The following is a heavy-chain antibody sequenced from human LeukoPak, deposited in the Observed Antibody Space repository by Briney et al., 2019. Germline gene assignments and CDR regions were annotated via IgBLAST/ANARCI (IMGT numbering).Heavy chain of an antibody. V-gene: IGHV3-30*02. CDR1: GFTFSSYG. CDR3: AKVAAGSGWCFGY. Sequence: GGSLRLSCAASGFTFSSYGMHWVRQAPGKGLEWVAFIRYDETNKYYADSVKGRFTISRDNSKNTLYLQMNSLRAEDTAVYYCAKVAAGSGWCFGYWGQGTLVTVTS. J-gene: IGHJ4*02. CDR2: IRYDETNK. D-gene: IGHD6-19*01.